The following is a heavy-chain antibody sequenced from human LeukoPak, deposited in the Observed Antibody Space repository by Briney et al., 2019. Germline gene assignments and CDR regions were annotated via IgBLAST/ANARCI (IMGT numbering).Heavy chain of an antibody. CDR3: AREAPGSAFDI. Sequence: GGSLRLSCAASGFTVSSNYMSWVRQAPGKGLEWVSVIYSGGSTYYAESVKGRFTISRDNSKNTLYLQMNSLRAEDTAVYYCAREAPGSAFDIWGQGTMVTVSS. CDR1: GFTVSSNY. V-gene: IGHV3-66*01. CDR2: IYSGGST. J-gene: IGHJ3*02.